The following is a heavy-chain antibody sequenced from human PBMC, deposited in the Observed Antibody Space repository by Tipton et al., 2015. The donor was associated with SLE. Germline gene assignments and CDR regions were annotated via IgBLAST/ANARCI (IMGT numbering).Heavy chain of an antibody. D-gene: IGHD3-22*01. J-gene: IGHJ3*01. CDR3: TRGPVGSGYYSSSDAFDF. Sequence: TLSLTCTVSGGSISSASYYWNWIRQPAGKGLEWIGRAYTTGSPYYNPSLESRVAISMDTSKNQFSLKLSSVTAADTAVYFCTRGPVGSGYYSSSDAFDFWGQGTMVTVSS. V-gene: IGHV4-61*02. CDR2: AYTTGSP. CDR1: GGSISSASYY.